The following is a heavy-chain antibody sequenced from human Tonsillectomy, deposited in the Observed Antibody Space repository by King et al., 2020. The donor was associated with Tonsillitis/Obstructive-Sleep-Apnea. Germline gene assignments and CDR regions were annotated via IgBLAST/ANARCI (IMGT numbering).Heavy chain of an antibody. CDR3: ARYYGLDYFDY. CDR2: IYLDDDK. V-gene: IGHV2-5*02. D-gene: IGHD4-17*01. CDR1: GFSLSTSGVG. J-gene: IGHJ4*02. Sequence: TLKESGPTLVKPTQTLTLTCTFSGFSLSTSGVGVGWIRQPPGKALEWLALIYLDDDKRYSPSLKSRLTITKDTSKNQAVLTMTNMDPVDTATYYCARYYGLDYFDYWGQGTLVTVSS.